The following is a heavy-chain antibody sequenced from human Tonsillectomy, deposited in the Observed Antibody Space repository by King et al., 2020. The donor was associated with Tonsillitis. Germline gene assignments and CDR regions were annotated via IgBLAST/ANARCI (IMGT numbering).Heavy chain of an antibody. CDR1: GFTFSSYS. J-gene: IGHJ4*02. Sequence: VQLVESGGGVVQPGRSLRLSCAASGFTFSSYSIHWVRQAPGKGLERVAVISYDGSNKYYAHSVKGRFTISRDNSKNTLYLQMNSLRAEDTAMYYCARGDPVLNYFDYWGQGALVTVAS. V-gene: IGHV3-30-3*01. CDR2: ISYDGSNK. CDR3: ARGDPVLNYFDY.